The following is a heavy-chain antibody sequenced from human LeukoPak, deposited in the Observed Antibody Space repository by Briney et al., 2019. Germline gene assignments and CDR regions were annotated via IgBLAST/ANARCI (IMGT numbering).Heavy chain of an antibody. J-gene: IGHJ5*02. CDR3: AKYKGDST. Sequence: PGGSLRLSCAASGFTFSTYAMTWLRQAPGKGLEWVSALNYNGGNTYYADSVKGRFTISRDNSKNTLYLQMNSLRAEDTAVYYCAKYKGDSTWGQGTLVTVSS. D-gene: IGHD2-21*02. CDR1: GFTFSTYA. CDR2: LNYNGGNT. V-gene: IGHV3-23*01.